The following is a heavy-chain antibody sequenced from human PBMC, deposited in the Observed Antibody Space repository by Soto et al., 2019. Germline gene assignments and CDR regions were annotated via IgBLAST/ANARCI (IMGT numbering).Heavy chain of an antibody. D-gene: IGHD1-1*01. J-gene: IGHJ4*02. Sequence: GGSLILSCAASGCTFSTYGMHWVRQAPGKGLEGVAVIGYDGSNKYYADSVKGRFTISRDNSKNTLYLQLNSLRAEDTAVYYCVKGGDAYNADYYYFNYSGQGTLVTVSS. CDR2: IGYDGSNK. CDR3: VKGGDAYNADYYYFNY. V-gene: IGHV3-30*18. CDR1: GCTFSTYG.